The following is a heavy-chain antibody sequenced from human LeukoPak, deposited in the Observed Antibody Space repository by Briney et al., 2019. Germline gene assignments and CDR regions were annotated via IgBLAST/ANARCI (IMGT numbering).Heavy chain of an antibody. V-gene: IGHV3-11*06. Sequence: PGGSLRLSCAASGSSFGDFYMTWIRQAPGKGLEWLSHISPSSTYTNFADSVKGRFTISRDNANNSLYLQMNSLRAEDTAVYYCARGHHDMDVWGQGTTVTVSS. J-gene: IGHJ6*02. CDR1: GSSFGDFY. CDR3: ARGHHDMDV. CDR2: ISPSSTYT.